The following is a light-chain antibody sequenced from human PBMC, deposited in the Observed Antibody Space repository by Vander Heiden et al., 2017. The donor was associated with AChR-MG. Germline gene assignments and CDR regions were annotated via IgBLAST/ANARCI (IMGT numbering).Light chain of an antibody. CDR3: GSYTSSTTLGV. CDR2: DVS. J-gene: IGLJ3*02. CDR1: SSDVGGYDS. Sequence: SALNQPASVSGSPGRSITIPCTGTSSDVGGYDSVSWNKPNPDKTPKIIIYDVSKRPSGVANRFSGSKSGNTASLTISGLQAEDEADYYCGSYTSSTTLGVFGGGTKLTVL. V-gene: IGLV2-14*03.